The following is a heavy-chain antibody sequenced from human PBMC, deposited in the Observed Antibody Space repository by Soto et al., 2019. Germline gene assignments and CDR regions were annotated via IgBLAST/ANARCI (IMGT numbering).Heavy chain of an antibody. Sequence: HPGGSLRLSCAASGFTFDDYAMHWVRQAPGKGLEWVSGISWNSGSIGYADSVKGRFTIPRDNAKNSLYLQMNSLRAEDTALYYCAKSPSASIGGSHPSPFDYWGQGTLVTVSS. V-gene: IGHV3-9*01. J-gene: IGHJ4*02. D-gene: IGHD1-26*01. CDR2: ISWNSGSI. CDR1: GFTFDDYA. CDR3: AKSPSASIGGSHPSPFDY.